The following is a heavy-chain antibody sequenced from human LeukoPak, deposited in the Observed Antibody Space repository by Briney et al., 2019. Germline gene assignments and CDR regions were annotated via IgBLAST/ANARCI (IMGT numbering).Heavy chain of an antibody. CDR1: GFTFSSYA. J-gene: IGHJ4*02. V-gene: IGHV3-23*01. CDR3: AKGYIAVAGPPTPFDY. D-gene: IGHD6-19*01. Sequence: QAGGSLRLSCAASGFTFSSYAMSWVRQAPGKGLEWVSAISGSGGSTYYADSVKGRFTISRDNSKNTLYLQMNSLRAEDTAVYYCAKGYIAVAGPPTPFDYWGQGTLVTVSS. CDR2: ISGSGGST.